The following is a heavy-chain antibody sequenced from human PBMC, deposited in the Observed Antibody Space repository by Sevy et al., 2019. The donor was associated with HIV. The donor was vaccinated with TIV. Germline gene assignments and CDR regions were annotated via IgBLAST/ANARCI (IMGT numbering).Heavy chain of an antibody. Sequence: ASVKVSRKASGGTFRTSGISWVRQAPGQGPEWMGGIIPILGTTNYAQKFQGRVTINADESTNTAYMELSSLRSEDTAVYYCARGGGNGWYYFDYWGQETLVTVSS. J-gene: IGHJ4*02. CDR1: GGTFRTSG. D-gene: IGHD6-19*01. CDR2: IIPILGTT. CDR3: ARGGGNGWYYFDY. V-gene: IGHV1-69*13.